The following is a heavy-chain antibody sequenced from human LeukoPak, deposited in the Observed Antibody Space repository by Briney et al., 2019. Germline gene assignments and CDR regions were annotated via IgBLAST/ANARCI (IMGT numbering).Heavy chain of an antibody. V-gene: IGHV3-23*01. CDR2: IGGSGGST. Sequence: GGSLRLSCAASGFTFSSYAMSWVRQAPGKGLEWVSAIGGSGGSTYYADSVKGRFTISRDNSKNTLYLQMNSLRAEDTAVYYCAKDLAHIVVVTAPYWGQGTLVTVSS. D-gene: IGHD2-21*02. CDR1: GFTFSSYA. CDR3: AKDLAHIVVVTAPY. J-gene: IGHJ4*02.